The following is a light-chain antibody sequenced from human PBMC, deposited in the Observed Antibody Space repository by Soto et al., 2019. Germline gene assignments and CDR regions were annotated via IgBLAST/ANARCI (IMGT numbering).Light chain of an antibody. Sequence: EIVLTQSPGTLSLSPGERATLSCRASQSVSSSFLAWYQQKPGQAPRLLIYGASSRATGIPDRFSGSGSGTDFTLIISRLEPEDVAVYYCQQYGSSPLTFGGGTRWRSN. CDR3: QQYGSSPLT. CDR2: GAS. J-gene: IGKJ4*01. CDR1: QSVSSSF. V-gene: IGKV3-20*01.